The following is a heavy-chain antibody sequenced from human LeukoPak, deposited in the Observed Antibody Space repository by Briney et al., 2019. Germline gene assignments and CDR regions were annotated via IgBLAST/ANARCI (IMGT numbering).Heavy chain of an antibody. D-gene: IGHD6-19*01. J-gene: IGHJ4*02. CDR3: ASRPGIAVAGFDY. CDR1: GGSISSYY. CDR2: IYYSGST. V-gene: IGHV4-59*04. Sequence: SETLSLTCTVSGGSISSYYWSWIRQPPGKGLEWIGYIYYSGSTYYNPSLKSRVTISVDTSKNQFSLKLSSVTAADTAVYYCASRPGIAVAGFDYWGQGTLVTVSS.